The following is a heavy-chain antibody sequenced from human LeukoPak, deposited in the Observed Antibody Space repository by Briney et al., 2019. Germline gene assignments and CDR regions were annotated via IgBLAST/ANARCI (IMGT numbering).Heavy chain of an antibody. CDR3: AKDRKGEDLLDAYDI. CDR1: GFTFSSYA. V-gene: IGHV3-23*01. D-gene: IGHD3-16*01. J-gene: IGHJ3*02. CDR2: ISGSGGST. Sequence: GGSLRLSFAASGFTFSSYAMSWVRQAPGKGLEWVSAISGSGGSTYYADSVKGRFTISRDNSKNTLYLQMDSLRAEDTAVYYCAKDRKGEDLLDAYDIWGQGTMVTVSS.